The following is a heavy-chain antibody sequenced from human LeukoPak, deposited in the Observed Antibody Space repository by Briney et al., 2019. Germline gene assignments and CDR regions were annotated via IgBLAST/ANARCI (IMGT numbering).Heavy chain of an antibody. CDR3: ARGGSSGWYLDWFDP. V-gene: IGHV4-59*01. CDR1: GGSISSYY. D-gene: IGHD6-19*01. CDR2: IYYSGST. Sequence: SETLSLTCTASGGSISSYYWSWIRQPPGKGLEWIGYIYYSGSTNYNPSLKSRVTISVDTSKNQFSLKLSSVTAADTAVYYCARGGSSGWYLDWFDPWGQGTLVTVSS. J-gene: IGHJ5*02.